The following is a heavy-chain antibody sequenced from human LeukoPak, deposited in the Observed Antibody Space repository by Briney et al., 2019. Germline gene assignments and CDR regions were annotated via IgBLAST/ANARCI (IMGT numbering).Heavy chain of an antibody. Sequence: ASVKVSCKASGGTFSSYAISWVRQAPGQGLEWMGRIIPIFGTANYAQKFQGRVTITTDESTSTAYMELSSLRSEDTAVYYCVRNKYYDFWSGYYELDYWGQGTLVTVSS. CDR1: GGTFSSYA. J-gene: IGHJ4*02. D-gene: IGHD3-3*01. V-gene: IGHV1-69*05. CDR2: IIPIFGTA. CDR3: VRNKYYDFWSGYYELDY.